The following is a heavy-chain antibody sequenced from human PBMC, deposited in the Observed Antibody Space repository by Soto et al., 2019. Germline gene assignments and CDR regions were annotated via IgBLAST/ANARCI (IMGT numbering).Heavy chain of an antibody. CDR2: ISGSGGST. J-gene: IGHJ6*02. Sequence: EVQVLESGGGLVQPGGSLRLSCAASGFTFSSYGMSWVRQAPGKGLEWVSAISGSGGSTYYADSVKGRFTISRDNSKNTLYLQMNSLRAEDTAVYYCAKDDSREIYYYYGMDVWGQGTTVTVSS. CDR1: GFTFSSYG. V-gene: IGHV3-23*01. CDR3: AKDDSREIYYYYGMDV. D-gene: IGHD3-22*01.